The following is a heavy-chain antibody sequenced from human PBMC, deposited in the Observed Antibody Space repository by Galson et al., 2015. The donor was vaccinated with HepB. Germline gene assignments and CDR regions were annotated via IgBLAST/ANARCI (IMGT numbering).Heavy chain of an antibody. CDR1: GYTFTSYA. J-gene: IGHJ4*02. Sequence: SVKVSCKASGYTFTSYAMHWVRQAPGQRLEWMGWINAGNSNTKYSQKFQGRVTITRDTSASTAYMELSSLRSEDTAVYYCARELFASSSWGDYWGQGTLVTVSS. CDR2: INAGNSNT. D-gene: IGHD6-13*01. CDR3: ARELFASSSWGDY. V-gene: IGHV1-3*01.